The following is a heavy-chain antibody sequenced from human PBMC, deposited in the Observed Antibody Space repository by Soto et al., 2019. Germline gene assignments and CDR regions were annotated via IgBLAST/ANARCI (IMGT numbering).Heavy chain of an antibody. CDR1: GGSISSAAYY. J-gene: IGHJ4*02. Sequence: QVQLQESGPGLVKPSQTLSLTCTVSGGSISSAAYYWSWIRQHPGKGLEWIGYISHSGSNYYNPSIKCRVSISVDQSKNPFSLSLTSVTAADTAVYYCAREYTYGSTFFDCWGQGALVIVSS. CDR2: ISHSGSN. D-gene: IGHD2-2*02. CDR3: AREYTYGSTFFDC. V-gene: IGHV4-31*03.